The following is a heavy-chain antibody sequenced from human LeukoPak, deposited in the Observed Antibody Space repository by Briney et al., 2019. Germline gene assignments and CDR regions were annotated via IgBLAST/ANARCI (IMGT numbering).Heavy chain of an antibody. Sequence: PGGSLRLSCAASGFTFSGYAMSWVRQAPRESLEWVSALGSGGLGSHYADSVKGRFTISRDDSKNTLYLQMNSLRAEDTAVYFCARPGLAVAGTRWFDPWGPGTLVTVSS. V-gene: IGHV3-23*01. CDR1: GFTFSGYA. CDR2: LGSGGLGS. J-gene: IGHJ5*02. CDR3: ARPGLAVAGTRWFDP. D-gene: IGHD6-19*01.